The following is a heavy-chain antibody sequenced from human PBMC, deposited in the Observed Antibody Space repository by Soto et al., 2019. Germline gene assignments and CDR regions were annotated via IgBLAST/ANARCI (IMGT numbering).Heavy chain of an antibody. J-gene: IGHJ4*02. CDR2: IFYSGNT. D-gene: IGHD3-22*01. V-gene: IGHV4-30-2*05. CDR3: ARRYYYDSSGLDY. CDR1: GGSLNTGGYS. Sequence: SETLSLTCNVSGGSLNTGGYSWSWVRKPPGKGLEWIGYIFYSGNTFYNPSLKSRVTISVDTSKNQFSLRLSSVTAADTAVYYCARRYYYDSSGLDYWGQRTPVTVSS.